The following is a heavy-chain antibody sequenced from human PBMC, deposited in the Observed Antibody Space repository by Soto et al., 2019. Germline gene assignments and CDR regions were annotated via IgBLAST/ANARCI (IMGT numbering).Heavy chain of an antibody. J-gene: IGHJ3*02. Sequence: GGSLRLSCTASGFTFGDYAMSWVRQAPGKGLEWVGFIRSEAYGGSTEYAASVKGRFTITRDDSKSIAYLQMNSLKTEDTAGYCWTRDSGVLDAFDIWGQGTMVTVSS. CDR1: GFTFGDYA. D-gene: IGHD1-26*01. CDR2: IRSEAYGGST. V-gene: IGHV3-49*04. CDR3: TRDSGVLDAFDI.